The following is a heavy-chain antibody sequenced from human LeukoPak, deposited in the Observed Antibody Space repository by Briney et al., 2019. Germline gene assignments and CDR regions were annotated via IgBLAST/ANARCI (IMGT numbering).Heavy chain of an antibody. D-gene: IGHD6-19*01. CDR1: GFTVSSNY. Sequence: GGSLRLSCAASGFTVSSNYMSWVRQAPGKGLEWVSVIYSGGSTYYADSVKGRFTISRDNSKNTLYLQMNSLRAEDTAVYYCATPVAGMFRRDYWGQGTLVTVSS. V-gene: IGHV3-53*01. J-gene: IGHJ4*02. CDR3: ATPVAGMFRRDY. CDR2: IYSGGST.